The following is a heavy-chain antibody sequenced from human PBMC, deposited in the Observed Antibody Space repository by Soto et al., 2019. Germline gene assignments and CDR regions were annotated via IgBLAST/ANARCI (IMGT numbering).Heavy chain of an antibody. V-gene: IGHV1-69*13. CDR2: IIPIFGTA. D-gene: IGHD2-15*01. Sequence: ASVKVSCKASGGTFSSYTISWVRQAPGQGLEWMGGIIPIFGTANYAQKFQGRVTITADESTSTAYMELSSLRSEDTAMYYCARGASGVVVTSKEDYFDYSGQGTLDTVSS. J-gene: IGHJ4*02. CDR3: ARGASGVVVTSKEDYFDY. CDR1: GGTFSSYT.